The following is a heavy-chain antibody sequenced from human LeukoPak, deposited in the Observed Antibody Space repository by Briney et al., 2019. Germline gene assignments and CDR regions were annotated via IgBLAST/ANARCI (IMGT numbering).Heavy chain of an antibody. J-gene: IGHJ4*02. CDR3: ARHSQATSNPLDY. Sequence: GSLGLPCAASGFTFSHYGMHWVRQPPGKGLEWTGYIYYSGSTNYNPSLKSRVTISVDTSKNQFSLKLSSVTAADTAVYYCARHSQATSNPLDYWGQGALVTVSS. D-gene: IGHD5-12*01. CDR2: IYYSGST. CDR1: GFTFSHYG. V-gene: IGHV4-59*01.